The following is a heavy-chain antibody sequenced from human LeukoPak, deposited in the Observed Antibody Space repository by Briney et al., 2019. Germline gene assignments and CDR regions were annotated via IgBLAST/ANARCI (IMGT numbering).Heavy chain of an antibody. Sequence: PSETLSLTCAVYGGSFSGYYWSWIRQPPGKGLEWIGEINHSGSTIYNPSLKSRVTISVDTSKNQFSLKLSSVTAADTAVYYCARSNYYDSSGYYFSYAFDYWGQGTLVTVSS. V-gene: IGHV4-34*01. J-gene: IGHJ4*02. CDR1: GGSFSGYY. CDR3: ARSNYYDSSGYYFSYAFDY. D-gene: IGHD3-22*01. CDR2: INHSGST.